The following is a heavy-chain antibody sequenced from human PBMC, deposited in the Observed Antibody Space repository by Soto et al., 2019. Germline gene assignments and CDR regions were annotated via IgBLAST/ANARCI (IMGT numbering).Heavy chain of an antibody. CDR3: ARERVLTYYDFWRLSYYGMDV. Sequence: PGGSLRLSCAASGFTFSSYGMHWVRQAPGKGLEWVAVIWYDGSNKYYADSVKGRFTISRDNSKNTLYLQMNSLRAEDTAVYYGARERVLTYYDFWRLSYYGMDVWGQGTTVTVSS. D-gene: IGHD3-3*01. CDR1: GFTFSSYG. CDR2: IWYDGSNK. J-gene: IGHJ6*02. V-gene: IGHV3-33*01.